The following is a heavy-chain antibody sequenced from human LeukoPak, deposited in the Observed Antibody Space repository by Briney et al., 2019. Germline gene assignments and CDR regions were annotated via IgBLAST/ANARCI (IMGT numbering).Heavy chain of an antibody. D-gene: IGHD4-11*01. CDR1: GFTFSSYG. J-gene: IGHJ4*02. CDR3: AKDGGLLTTRYYFDY. Sequence: GRSLRLSCAASGFTFSSYGMHWVRQAPGKGLEWVAVISYDGSNKYYADSVKGRFTISRDNSKNTLYLQMNSLRAGDTAVYYCAKDGGLLTTRYYFDYWGQGTLVAVSS. CDR2: ISYDGSNK. V-gene: IGHV3-30*18.